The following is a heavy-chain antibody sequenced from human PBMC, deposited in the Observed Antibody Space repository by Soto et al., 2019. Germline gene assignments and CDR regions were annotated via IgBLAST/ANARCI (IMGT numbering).Heavy chain of an antibody. J-gene: IGHJ6*02. CDR2: IYYSGST. CDR1: GGSISSYY. Sequence: TLSLTCTVSGGSISSYYWSWIRQPPGKGLEWIGYIYYSGSTNYNPSLKSRVTISVDTSKNQFSLKLSSVTAADTAVYYCARALPLIAAAGTGFYYGMDVWGQGTTVTVSS. CDR3: ARALPLIAAAGTGFYYGMDV. V-gene: IGHV4-59*01. D-gene: IGHD6-13*01.